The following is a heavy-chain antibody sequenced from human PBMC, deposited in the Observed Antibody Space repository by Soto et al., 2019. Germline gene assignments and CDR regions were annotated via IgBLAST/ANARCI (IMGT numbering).Heavy chain of an antibody. D-gene: IGHD5-12*01. V-gene: IGHV3-30*18. CDR1: GFTFSNNG. CDR2: VSHDGRKT. CDR3: AKDLRQGASGATVYGMDV. J-gene: IGHJ6*02. Sequence: QVQLVESGGGDVQPGTSLRLSCVASGFTFSNNGMHWVRQAPGKGLEWVALVSHDGRKTFYADSVKGRLTIYRDNSKNTVYLHMSNLRPEETAVYQCAKDLRQGASGATVYGMDVWGQGTKVTVSS.